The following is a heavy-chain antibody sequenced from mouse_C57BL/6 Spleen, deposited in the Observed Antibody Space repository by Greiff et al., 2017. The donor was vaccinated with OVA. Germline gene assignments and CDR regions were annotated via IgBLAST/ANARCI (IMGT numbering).Heavy chain of an antibody. CDR2: ISADGSYT. V-gene: IGHV5-4*03. CDR3: ARVPFFTTVVAGAMDY. CDR1: GFTFSSYA. J-gene: IGHJ4*01. Sequence: EVKLVESGGGLVKPGGSLKLSCAASGFTFSSYAMSWVRQTPEKRLEWVATISADGSYTYYPDNLKGRFTISRDNAKNNQYLQTSHLKSEDTAMYDCARVPFFTTVVAGAMDYWGQGTSVTVSS. D-gene: IGHD1-1*01.